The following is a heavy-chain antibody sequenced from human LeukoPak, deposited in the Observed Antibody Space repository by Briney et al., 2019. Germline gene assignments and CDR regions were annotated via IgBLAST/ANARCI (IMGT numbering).Heavy chain of an antibody. V-gene: IGHV1-8*02. D-gene: IGHD3-10*01. J-gene: IGHJ6*03. Sequence: ASVKVSCKASGYTFTSYGISWVRQATGQGLEWMGWMNPNSGNTGYAQKFQGRVTMTRNTSISTAYRELSSLRSEDTAVYYCARGLSWYGWFGELLHYYMDVWGKGTTVTISS. CDR1: GYTFTSYG. CDR3: ARGLSWYGWFGELLHYYMDV. CDR2: MNPNSGNT.